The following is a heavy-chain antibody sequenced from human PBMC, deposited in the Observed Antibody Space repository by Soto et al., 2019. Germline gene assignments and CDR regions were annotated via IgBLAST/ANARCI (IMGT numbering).Heavy chain of an antibody. D-gene: IGHD3-10*02. CDR1: GGIFTRYD. Sequence: QVQLVQSGAEVKTPGSSVKVSCKASGGIFTRYDIRWVRQAPGQGLEWMGAIIPIFGTANYAQKFQGRVTITADATTSTAYMELISLRSEDTAMYYCAINEGRDVSTFDYWGQGTLVTVSS. CDR2: IIPIFGTA. J-gene: IGHJ4*02. V-gene: IGHV1-69*01. CDR3: AINEGRDVSTFDY.